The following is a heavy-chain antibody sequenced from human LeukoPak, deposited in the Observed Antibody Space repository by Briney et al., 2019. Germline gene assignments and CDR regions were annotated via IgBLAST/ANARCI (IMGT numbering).Heavy chain of an antibody. J-gene: IGHJ4*02. D-gene: IGHD3-22*01. CDR3: AKGRPMIDPSDFDY. CDR1: GFTFSNFV. CDR2: ISGSGGAT. V-gene: IGHV3-23*01. Sequence: PGGSLRLSCAASGFTFSNFVMSWVRQAPGKGLEWVSAISGSGGATYYADSVKGRFTISRDNSKNTPYLQMNSLRAEDTAVYYCAKGRPMIDPSDFDYWGQGTLVTVSS.